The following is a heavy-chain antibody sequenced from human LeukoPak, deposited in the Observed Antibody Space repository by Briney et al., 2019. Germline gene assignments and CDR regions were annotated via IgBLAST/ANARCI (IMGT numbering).Heavy chain of an antibody. D-gene: IGHD1-26*01. J-gene: IGHJ4*02. Sequence: SETLSLTCTVSGGSISSGGYYWSWIRQPPGKGLEWIGYIYHSGSTYYNPSLKSRVTISVDRSKNQFSLKLSSVTAADTAVYYCARDPSGSYEYDFDYWGQGTLVTVSS. CDR2: IYHSGST. CDR3: ARDPSGSYEYDFDY. CDR1: GGSISSGGYY. V-gene: IGHV4-30-2*01.